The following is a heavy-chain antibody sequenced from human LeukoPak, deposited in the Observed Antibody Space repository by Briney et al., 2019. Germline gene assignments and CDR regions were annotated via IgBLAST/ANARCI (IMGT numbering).Heavy chain of an antibody. D-gene: IGHD5-12*01. V-gene: IGHV4-34*01. CDR2: INHSGST. J-gene: IGHJ4*02. CDR1: GGSFSGYY. CDR3: ARGLWWLRYYFDY. Sequence: SETLSLTCAVYGGSFSGYYWSWIRQPPGKGLEWIGEINHSGSTNYNPSLKSRVTISVDTSKNQFSLKLSSVTAADTAVYYCARGLWWLRYYFDYWGQGTLVTVSS.